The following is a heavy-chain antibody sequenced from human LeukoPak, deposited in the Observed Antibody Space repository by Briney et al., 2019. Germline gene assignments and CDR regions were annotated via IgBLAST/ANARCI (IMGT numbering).Heavy chain of an antibody. CDR1: AGPTYSYY. Sequence: SETPSLTCTVSAGPTYSYYWSWIREPAGKGLEWIGRLYPRLSPNYNPSLKSRVTMSVDTSKNQFALRLSAVTAADTAVYYCARLKFYDSTGYSPGHYMDVWGKGITVTVSS. J-gene: IGHJ6*03. CDR2: LYPRLSP. V-gene: IGHV4-4*07. D-gene: IGHD3-22*01. CDR3: ARLKFYDSTGYSPGHYMDV.